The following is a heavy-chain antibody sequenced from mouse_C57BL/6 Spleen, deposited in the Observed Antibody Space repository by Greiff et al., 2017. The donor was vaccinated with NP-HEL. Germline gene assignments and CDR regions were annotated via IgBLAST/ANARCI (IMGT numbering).Heavy chain of an antibody. J-gene: IGHJ1*03. CDR2: INPYNGGT. CDR3: ARALITTVVARYFDV. CDR1: GYTFTDYY. V-gene: IGHV1-19*01. Sequence: EVQLQQSGPVLVKPGASVKMSCKASGYTFTDYYMNWVKQSHGKSLEWIGGINPYNGGTSYNQKFKGKATLTVDKSSSTAYMELNSLTSEDSAVYYCARALITTVVARYFDVWGTGTTVTVSS. D-gene: IGHD1-1*01.